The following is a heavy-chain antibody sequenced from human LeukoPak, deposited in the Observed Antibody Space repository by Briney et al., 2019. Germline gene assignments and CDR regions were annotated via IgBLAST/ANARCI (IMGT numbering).Heavy chain of an antibody. CDR1: GGSISSYY. CDR2: INHSGST. D-gene: IGHD3-9*01. J-gene: IGHJ4*02. V-gene: IGHV4-34*01. Sequence: SETLSLTCTVSGGSISSYYWSWIRQPPGKGLEWIGEINHSGSTNYNPSLKSRVTISVDTSKNQFSLKLSSVTAADTAVYYCARGDYDILTGYYNGDYWGQGTLVTVSS. CDR3: ARGDYDILTGYYNGDY.